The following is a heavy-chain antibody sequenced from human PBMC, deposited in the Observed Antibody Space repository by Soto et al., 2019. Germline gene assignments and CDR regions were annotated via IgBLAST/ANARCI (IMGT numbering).Heavy chain of an antibody. Sequence: QITLKESGPALVKPTQTLTLTCTFSGFSLSTSGVGVGWIRQPPGKALEGLALIYWDEDKRYSPSLKSRLTITNDTSKNQEVLTMTNMDPVDTATYYCAHTRVEFGSCSGGSCYSNQVMGDNWCDPWGQGTLVTVSS. CDR2: IYWDEDK. V-gene: IGHV2-5*02. CDR3: AHTRVEFGSCSGGSCYSNQVMGDNWCDP. J-gene: IGHJ5*02. D-gene: IGHD2-15*01. CDR1: GFSLSTSGVG.